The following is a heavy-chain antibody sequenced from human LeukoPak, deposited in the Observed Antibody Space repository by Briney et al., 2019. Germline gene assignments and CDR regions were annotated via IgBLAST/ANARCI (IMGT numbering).Heavy chain of an antibody. J-gene: IGHJ4*02. CDR3: ARDPADYYGSGSYYFTFDY. Sequence: SETLSLTCAVSGGSISSSNWWSWVRQPPGKGLEWIGEIYHSGSTNYNPSLKSRVTISVDKSKNQFSLKLSSVTAADTAVYYCARDPADYYGSGSYYFTFDYWGQGTLVTVSS. D-gene: IGHD3-10*01. V-gene: IGHV4-4*02. CDR2: IYHSGST. CDR1: GGSISSSNW.